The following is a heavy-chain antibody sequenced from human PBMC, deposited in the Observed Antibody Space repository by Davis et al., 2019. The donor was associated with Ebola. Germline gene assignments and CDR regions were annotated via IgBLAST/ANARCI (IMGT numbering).Heavy chain of an antibody. D-gene: IGHD3-9*01. V-gene: IGHV4-34*01. Sequence: GSLRLSCTVSGGSISSYYWSWIRQPPGKGLEWIGEISHSGSTNYNPSLKSRVTISVDTSKNQFSLKLSSVTAADTAVYYCARVDWLYYGMDVWGQGTTVTVSS. CDR2: ISHSGST. J-gene: IGHJ6*02. CDR3: ARVDWLYYGMDV. CDR1: GGSISSYY.